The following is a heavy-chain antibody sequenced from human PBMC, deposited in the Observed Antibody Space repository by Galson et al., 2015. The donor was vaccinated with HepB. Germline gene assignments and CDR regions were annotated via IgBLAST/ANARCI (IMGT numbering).Heavy chain of an antibody. V-gene: IGHV1-69*04. CDR2: IIPFLDIP. CDR3: ATIGNIPGDPLTFDH. J-gene: IGHJ4*02. Sequence: SVKVSCKVSRDTFNKYAITWVKQAPGQGLEWIGRIIPFLDIPTYAHKFEGSLTITADKSTNTVYMELTSLRSEDTGTYYCATIGNIPGDPLTFDHWGQGTLVTVSS. D-gene: IGHD2/OR15-2a*01. CDR1: RDTFNKYA.